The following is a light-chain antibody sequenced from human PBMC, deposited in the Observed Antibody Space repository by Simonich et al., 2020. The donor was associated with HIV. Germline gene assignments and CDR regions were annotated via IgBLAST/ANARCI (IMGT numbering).Light chain of an antibody. CDR3: HQYYSIPT. CDR2: WAS. Sequence: DIVMTQSPDSLAVSLGERATINCKSSQSVLYSSNNKNYLAWYQQKPGQPPKLLIYWASIRESGVPDRISGSGSGTDFTLTISSLQAEDVAVYYCHQYYSIPTFGQGTKAEVK. CDR1: QSVLYSSNNKNY. V-gene: IGKV4-1*01. J-gene: IGKJ1*01.